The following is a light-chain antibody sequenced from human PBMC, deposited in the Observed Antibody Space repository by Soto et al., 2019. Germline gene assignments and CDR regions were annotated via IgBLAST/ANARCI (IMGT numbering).Light chain of an antibody. CDR3: QKYHRSSVT. CDR2: DAS. Sequence: DIQMTQSPSTLSASVGDRVTITCRASQSLNNDLAWYQQKPGKAPNLLIYDASTLERGVPSRFSGTGSGKEFTLAISSLQPDDFATYYCQKYHRSSVTFGQGTRLEIK. J-gene: IGKJ5*01. V-gene: IGKV1-5*01. CDR1: QSLNND.